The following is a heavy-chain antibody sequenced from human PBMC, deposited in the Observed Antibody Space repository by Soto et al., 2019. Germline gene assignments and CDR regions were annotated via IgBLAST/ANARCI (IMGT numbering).Heavy chain of an antibody. Sequence: ASVKVSCKTSGYTFNTYGINWVRQAPGQGLELMGWISAYDGKTTYAEKFQGRVTLTTDTSTSTAYMELSSLRSEDTAVYYCARPLFRYCSGGSCYSRSGHYYYGMDVWGQGTTVTVSS. J-gene: IGHJ6*02. D-gene: IGHD2-15*01. V-gene: IGHV1-18*01. CDR1: GYTFNTYG. CDR2: ISAYDGKT. CDR3: ARPLFRYCSGGSCYSRSGHYYYGMDV.